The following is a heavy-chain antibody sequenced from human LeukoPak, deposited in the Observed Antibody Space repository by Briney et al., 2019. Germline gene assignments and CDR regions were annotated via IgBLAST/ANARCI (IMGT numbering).Heavy chain of an antibody. Sequence: GASVKVSCKASGGTFSSYAISWVRQAPGQGLEWMGRIIPILGIANYAQKFQGRVTITADKSTSTAYMELSSLRSEDTAVYYCARDERIQLGYYYYYGTDVWGQGTTVTVSS. CDR1: GGTFSSYA. J-gene: IGHJ6*02. CDR3: ARDERIQLGYYYYYGTDV. V-gene: IGHV1-69*04. D-gene: IGHD5-18*01. CDR2: IIPILGIA.